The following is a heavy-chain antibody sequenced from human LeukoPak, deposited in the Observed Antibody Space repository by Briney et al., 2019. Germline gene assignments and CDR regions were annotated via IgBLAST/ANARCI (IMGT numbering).Heavy chain of an antibody. CDR3: AKDPYSSGTLDY. Sequence: GGSLRLSCAASGCTFSSYVMHWVRQAAAKGLEGVAFIRYDGSNKYYADSVKGRFTISIDNSKNTLYLQMNSLRAEDTAVYYCAKDPYSSGTLDYWGQGTLVTVSS. CDR2: IRYDGSNK. V-gene: IGHV3-30*02. CDR1: GCTFSSYV. J-gene: IGHJ4*02. D-gene: IGHD6-19*01.